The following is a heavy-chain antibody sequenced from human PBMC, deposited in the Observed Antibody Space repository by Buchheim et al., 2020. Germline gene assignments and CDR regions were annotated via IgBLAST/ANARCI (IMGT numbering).Heavy chain of an antibody. CDR3: VKDLPNSGFAYDY. J-gene: IGHJ4*02. CDR1: GFTFSRYW. CDR2: VNSDGSGT. D-gene: IGHD5-12*01. V-gene: IGHV3-74*01. Sequence: EVQLVESGGGLVQPGGSLRLSCAASGFTFSRYWMHWVRQAPGKGLMWFSRVNSDGSGTGYADSVKGRLTISRDNAKNTLHLQMNSLRAEDTAVYYCVKDLPNSGFAYDYWGQGSL.